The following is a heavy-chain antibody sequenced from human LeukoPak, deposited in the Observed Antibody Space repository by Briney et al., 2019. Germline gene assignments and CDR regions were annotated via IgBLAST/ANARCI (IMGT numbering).Heavy chain of an antibody. D-gene: IGHD3-10*02. CDR3: AKDVRGGGHRYFDS. J-gene: IGHJ4*02. Sequence: GGSLRLSCSASGFIFTNFGIQWVRQTPGKGLEWVAYIAYDSSTTYFGASVKGRFTISRDTSKNTVYLQMNSLRLEDTAVYFCAKDVRGGGHRYFDSWGQGTLVSVSS. CDR1: GFIFTNFG. V-gene: IGHV3-30*02. CDR2: IAYDSSTT.